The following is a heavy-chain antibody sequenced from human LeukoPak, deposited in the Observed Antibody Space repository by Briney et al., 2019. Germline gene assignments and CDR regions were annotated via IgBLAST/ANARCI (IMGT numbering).Heavy chain of an antibody. CDR3: ARVQGLRFTYGMDV. D-gene: IGHD3-3*01. V-gene: IGHV1-69*13. CDR1: GGTFSSYA. CDR2: IIPIFGTA. J-gene: IGHJ6*02. Sequence: ASVTVSCTASGGTFSSYAISWVRQAPGQGLEWMGGIIPIFGTANYAQKFQGRVTITADESTSTAYMELSSLRSEDTAVYYCARVQGLRFTYGMDVWGQGTTVTVSS.